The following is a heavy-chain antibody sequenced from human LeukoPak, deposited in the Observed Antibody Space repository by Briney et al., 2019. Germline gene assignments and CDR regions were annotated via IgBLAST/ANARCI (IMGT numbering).Heavy chain of an antibody. CDR1: GYTFTGYY. CDR3: ARAPEQQLVPLDY. D-gene: IGHD6-13*01. V-gene: IGHV1-2*02. CDR2: INPNSGGT. Sequence: ASVKVSCKASGYTFTGYYMHWVRQAPGQGLEWMRWINPNSGGTNYAQKFQGRVTMTRDTSISTAYMELSRLRSDDTAVYYCARAPEQQLVPLDYWGQGTLVTVSS. J-gene: IGHJ4*02.